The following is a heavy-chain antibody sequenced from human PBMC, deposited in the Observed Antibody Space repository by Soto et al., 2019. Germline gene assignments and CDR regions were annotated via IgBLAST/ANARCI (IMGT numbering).Heavy chain of an antibody. D-gene: IGHD3-10*01. CDR3: ARGYSLLLAYYYGSGSYYNS. Sequence: SETLFLTCAVHGLSFRGHYWSWLGKPPGKGLEWIGEINHSGSTNYNPSLKSRVTISVDTSKNQFSLKLSSVTAADTAVYYCARGYSLLLAYYYGSGSYYNSWGQG. CDR2: INHSGST. V-gene: IGHV4-34*01. CDR1: GLSFRGHY. J-gene: IGHJ5*02.